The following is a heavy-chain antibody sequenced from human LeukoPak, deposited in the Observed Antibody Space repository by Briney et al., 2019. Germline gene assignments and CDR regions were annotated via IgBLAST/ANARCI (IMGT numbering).Heavy chain of an antibody. CDR3: ARKGIAAAPFDY. D-gene: IGHD6-13*01. V-gene: IGHV4-34*01. CDR1: GGSFSGYY. J-gene: IGHJ4*02. Sequence: SETLSLTCAVYGGSFSGYYWSWIRQPPGKGLEWIGEINHSGSTNYNPSLKSRVTISVDTSNNQFSLKLSSVTAADTAVYYCARKGIAAAPFDYWGQGTLVTVSS. CDR2: INHSGST.